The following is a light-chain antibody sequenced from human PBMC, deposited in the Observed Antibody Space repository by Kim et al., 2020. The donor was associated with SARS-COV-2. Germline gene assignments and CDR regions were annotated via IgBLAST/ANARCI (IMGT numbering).Light chain of an antibody. CDR2: DIT. J-gene: IGLJ3*02. Sequence: QSALTQPASVSGSPGQSVTISCTGTSTDVGAGDDITWYQQHSDKAPKLIIYDITHRPSGVSSRFSGSKSGNTASLAISGLQAEDEADYYCCSYTSSNTWVFGGGTQLTVL. CDR1: STDVGAGDD. CDR3: CSYTSSNTWV. V-gene: IGLV2-14*03.